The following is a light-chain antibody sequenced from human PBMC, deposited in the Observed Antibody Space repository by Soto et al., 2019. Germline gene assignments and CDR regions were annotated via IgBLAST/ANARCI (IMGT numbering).Light chain of an antibody. CDR1: QSVSSN. CDR2: GAS. Sequence: EIVMTQSPATLSVSPGERATLSCRASQSVSSNLAWYQQKPAQAPRLLIYGASTSATGIPARFSGSGSGTEFTLTISSLQSEDFAVYYCQQYNNWPFPSWTFGQGTKVEIK. J-gene: IGKJ1*01. CDR3: QQYNNWPFPSWT. V-gene: IGKV3-15*01.